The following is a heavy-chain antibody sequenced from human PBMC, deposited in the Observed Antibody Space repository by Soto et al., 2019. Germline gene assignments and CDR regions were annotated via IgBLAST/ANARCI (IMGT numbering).Heavy chain of an antibody. J-gene: IGHJ1*01. CDR2: INHSGST. D-gene: IGHD2-15*01. CDR3: ASPGYCSGGSCYTKKYFQH. CDR1: GGSFSGYY. Sequence: PSETLSLTCAVYGGSFSGYYWSWIRQPPGEGLEWIGEINHSGSTNYNPSLKSRVTISVDTSKNQFSLKLSSVTAADTAVYYCASPGYCSGGSCYTKKYFQHWGQGTLVTVSS. V-gene: IGHV4-34*01.